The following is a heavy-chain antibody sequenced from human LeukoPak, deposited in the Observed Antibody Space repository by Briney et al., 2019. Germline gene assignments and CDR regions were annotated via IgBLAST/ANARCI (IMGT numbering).Heavy chain of an antibody. D-gene: IGHD6-13*01. V-gene: IGHV3-23*01. CDR3: AKPPWYSSGWSIDY. CDR1: IFNFCSYA. CDR2: VRGNGAVT. J-gene: IGHJ4*02. Sequence: GGSLRLSCAAPIFNFCSYAMSWGRWARGRGVELVSGVRGNGAVTSYADSVKDRFPISRDNSKNNRDLQMNILRPGDMVVYYCAKPPWYSSGWSIDYWGQGTLVTVSS.